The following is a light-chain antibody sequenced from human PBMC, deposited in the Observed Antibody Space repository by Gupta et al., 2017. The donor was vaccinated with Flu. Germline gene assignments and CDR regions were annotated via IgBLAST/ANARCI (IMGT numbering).Light chain of an antibody. Sequence: PSTLSASVGDRVTITCRASQNIDSWLAWYQQKAGKAPKMLIYKASTLESGVPLRFSGSGSGTEFTLTISSLQPDDFATYYCQQYKSYSYTCGQGTKLESK. CDR3: QQYKSYSYT. V-gene: IGKV1-5*03. CDR1: QNIDSW. J-gene: IGKJ2*01. CDR2: KAS.